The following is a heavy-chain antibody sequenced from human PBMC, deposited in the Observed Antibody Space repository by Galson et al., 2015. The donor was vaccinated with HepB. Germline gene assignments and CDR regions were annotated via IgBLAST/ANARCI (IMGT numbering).Heavy chain of an antibody. CDR2: ISGSGGST. J-gene: IGHJ4*02. V-gene: IGHV3-23*01. D-gene: IGHD4-17*01. CDR1: GFTFSSYA. CDR3: ARGYYGDYAIDY. Sequence: SLRLSCAASGFTFSSYAMSWVRQAPGKGLEWVSAISGSGGSTYYADSVKGRFTISRDNSKNTLYLQMNSLRAEDTAVYYCARGYYGDYAIDYWGQGTLVTVSS.